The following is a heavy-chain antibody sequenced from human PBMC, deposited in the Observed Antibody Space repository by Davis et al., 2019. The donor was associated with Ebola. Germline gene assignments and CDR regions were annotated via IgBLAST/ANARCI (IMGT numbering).Heavy chain of an antibody. CDR2: IWYDGSRE. CDR1: GFSISSYG. CDR3: ARDPAIGQPLSTFDV. D-gene: IGHD1-14*01. Sequence: PGGSLRLSCAASGFSISSYGMHWVRQAPGKGLEWLAVIWYDGSREYIADSMKGRFSISRDNSRNTLFLQVSSLRVEDTAVYYCARDPAIGQPLSTFDVWGQGTTVTVAS. V-gene: IGHV3-33*08. J-gene: IGHJ3*01.